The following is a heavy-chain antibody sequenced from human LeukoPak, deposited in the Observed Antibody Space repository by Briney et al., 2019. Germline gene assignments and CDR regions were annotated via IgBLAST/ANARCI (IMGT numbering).Heavy chain of an antibody. J-gene: IGHJ4*02. Sequence: GGSLRLSCVTSGFTFSNHAMHWVRQGPGKGLEWVAVISDDGSTKFYADSVKGRFTISRDNSKNTLYLQMDSLRAEDTAVYYCARDRAWNYFDYWGQGTLVTVSS. CDR3: ARDRAWNYFDY. V-gene: IGHV3-30*04. CDR1: GFTFSNHA. D-gene: IGHD3-3*01. CDR2: ISDDGSTK.